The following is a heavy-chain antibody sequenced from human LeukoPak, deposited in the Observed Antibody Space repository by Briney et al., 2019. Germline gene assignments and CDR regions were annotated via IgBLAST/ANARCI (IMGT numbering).Heavy chain of an antibody. V-gene: IGHV3-7*01. CDR2: TNQDGSQN. CDR1: GFSFINYA. D-gene: IGHD2-21*02. CDR3: VTFWGSMESDWLRDGMDV. Sequence: GGSLRVSCAASGFSFINYAMNWVRQAPGKGLEWVGNTNQDGSQNYYVDSVKGRFTISRDNAKNALYLQMNSLRAEDTAIYYCVTFWGSMESDWLRDGMDVWGQGTTVTVSS. J-gene: IGHJ6*02.